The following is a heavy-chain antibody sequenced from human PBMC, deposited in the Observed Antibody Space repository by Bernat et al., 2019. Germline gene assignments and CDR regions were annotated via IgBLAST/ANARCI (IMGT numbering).Heavy chain of an antibody. J-gene: IGHJ6*02. Sequence: EVQLVESGGGLVQPGGSLRLSCAASGFTFSSYWMHWVRQAPGKGLVWVSRINSDGSSTSYADSVKGRFTISRDNAKNTLYLQMNSLRAEDTAVYYCARDQGIAAAGYYYYGMDVWGQGTTVTVSS. CDR1: GFTFSSYW. V-gene: IGHV3-74*01. CDR2: INSDGSST. CDR3: ARDQGIAAAGYYYYGMDV. D-gene: IGHD6-13*01.